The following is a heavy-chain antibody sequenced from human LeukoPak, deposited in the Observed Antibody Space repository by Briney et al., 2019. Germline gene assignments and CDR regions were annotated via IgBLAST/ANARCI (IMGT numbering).Heavy chain of an antibody. CDR3: AKDRGIAVAGLPYYYYYGMDV. Sequence: SGGSLRLSCAASGFTFSSYGMHWVRQAPGKGLEWVAVISYDGSNKYYADSVKGRFTISRDNSKNTLYLQMNSLRAEDTAVYYCAKDRGIAVAGLPYYYYYGMDVWGQGTTVTVSS. V-gene: IGHV3-30*18. D-gene: IGHD6-19*01. CDR2: ISYDGSNK. J-gene: IGHJ6*02. CDR1: GFTFSSYG.